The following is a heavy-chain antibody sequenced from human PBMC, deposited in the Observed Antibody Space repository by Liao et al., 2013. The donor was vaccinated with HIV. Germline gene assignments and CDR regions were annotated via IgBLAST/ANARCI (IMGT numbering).Heavy chain of an antibody. V-gene: IGHV4-34*01. CDR3: ARARSRYFYYMDV. J-gene: IGHJ6*03. Sequence: QVQLQQWGAGLLKPSETLTLTCAVYGGSFSGYYWSWIRQSPGKGLEWIGEINHSGSTNYSPSLKSRVTISVDTSKNQFSLKLSSVTAADTAVYYCARARSRYFYYMDVWGKGTTVTVSS. CDR1: GGSFSGYY. CDR2: INHSGST.